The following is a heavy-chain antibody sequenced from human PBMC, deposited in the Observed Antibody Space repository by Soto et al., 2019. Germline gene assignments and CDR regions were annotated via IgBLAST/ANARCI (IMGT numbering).Heavy chain of an antibody. CDR1: GFTFISYA. Sequence: GSLRLSCAASGFTFISYAIIFFRHSPGKGLEWVSAISGSGGSTYYADSVKGRFTISRDNSKNTLYLQMNSLRAEDTAVYYCAKKTGTTPYYFDYWGQGTLVTVSS. CDR3: AKKTGTTPYYFDY. V-gene: IGHV3-23*01. D-gene: IGHD1-1*01. CDR2: ISGSGGST. J-gene: IGHJ4*02.